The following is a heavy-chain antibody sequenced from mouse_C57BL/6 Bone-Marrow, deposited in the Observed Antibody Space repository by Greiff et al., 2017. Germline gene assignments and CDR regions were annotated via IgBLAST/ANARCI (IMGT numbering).Heavy chain of an antibody. CDR2: IYPRSGNT. CDR1: GYTFTSYG. V-gene: IGHV1-81*01. Sequence: VQLQQSGAELARPGASVKLSCKASGYTFTSYGISWVKQRTGQGLEWIGEIYPRSGNTYYNEKFKGKATLTADKSSSTAYMELRSLTSEDSAVFFGARRAWDRYYYAMDYWGQGTSVTVSS. D-gene: IGHD3-3*01. J-gene: IGHJ4*01. CDR3: ARRAWDRYYYAMDY.